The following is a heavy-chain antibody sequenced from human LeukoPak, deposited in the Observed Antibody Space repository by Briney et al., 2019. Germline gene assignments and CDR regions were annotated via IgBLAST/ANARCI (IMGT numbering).Heavy chain of an antibody. CDR2: IYPGDSDT. D-gene: IGHD6-19*01. CDR3: ARVANGYSSGWYGNY. Sequence: GESLKISCTGSGYSFSGYWIGWVRQMPGKGLEWMGIIYPGDSDTRYSPSFQGQVTISADKSISTAYLQWSSLKASDTAMYYCARVANGYSSGWYGNYWGQGTLVTVSS. CDR1: GYSFSGYW. J-gene: IGHJ4*02. V-gene: IGHV5-51*01.